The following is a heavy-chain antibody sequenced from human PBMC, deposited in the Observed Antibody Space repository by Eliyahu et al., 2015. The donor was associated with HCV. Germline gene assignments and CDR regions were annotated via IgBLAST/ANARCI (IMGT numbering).Heavy chain of an antibody. D-gene: IGHD2-15*01. Sequence: LQLQESGPGLVKPSETLSLTCTVSDGSISSRSYYWGWIRQPPGKGLEWIGSVSYTVGTFYNPSLQSRATISVDTSKNQFSLKLNSVSAADTAVYYCARLSGQWWIEYWGQGTLVTVSS. CDR1: DGSISSRSYY. CDR2: VSYTVGT. J-gene: IGHJ4*02. V-gene: IGHV4-39*01. CDR3: ARLSGQWWIEY.